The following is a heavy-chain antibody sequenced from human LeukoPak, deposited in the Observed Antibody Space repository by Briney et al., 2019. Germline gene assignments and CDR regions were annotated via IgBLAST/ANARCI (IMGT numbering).Heavy chain of an antibody. CDR3: ARGRYYGMDV. V-gene: IGHV3-74*01. J-gene: IGHJ6*02. CDR1: GFTFTSYW. Sequence: GGSLRLSCAASGFTFTSYWMHWVRQAPGKGLVWVSRVNSDGSSTTYADSVKGRFTISRDNAKNPLYLQMNSLRAEDTAVYYCARGRYYGMDVWGQGTTVTVSS. CDR2: VNSDGSST.